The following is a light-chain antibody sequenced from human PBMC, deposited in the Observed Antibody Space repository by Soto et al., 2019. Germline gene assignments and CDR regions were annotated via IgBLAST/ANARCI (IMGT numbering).Light chain of an antibody. CDR3: SSYTTTNSPYV. CDR1: SSDVGHYDY. J-gene: IGLJ1*01. V-gene: IGLV2-14*01. Sequence: QSVLTQPASVSGSPGQSITISCTGTSSDVGHYDYVSWYQHHPGKAPKLKLXXXXXXPSGVSRSFSGSKSGNTASLTISGLQADDEANYYCSSYTTTNSPYVFGTGTKVTVL. CDR2: XXX.